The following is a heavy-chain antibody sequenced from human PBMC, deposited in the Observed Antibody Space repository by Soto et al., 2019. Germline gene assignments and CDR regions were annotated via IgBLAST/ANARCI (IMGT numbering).Heavy chain of an antibody. D-gene: IGHD6-13*01. CDR3: ARTLAAAAYYYYHGMDV. Sequence: EVQLVESGGGLVQPGGSLRLSCAASGFTFSSYTMNWVRQAPGKGLEWVSYITSSSSTIYYADSVKGRFTISRDNAKNSLYLQMNSLRDEDTAVYYCARTLAAAAYYYYHGMDVWGQGTTVTVSS. J-gene: IGHJ6*02. V-gene: IGHV3-48*02. CDR1: GFTFSSYT. CDR2: ITSSSSTI.